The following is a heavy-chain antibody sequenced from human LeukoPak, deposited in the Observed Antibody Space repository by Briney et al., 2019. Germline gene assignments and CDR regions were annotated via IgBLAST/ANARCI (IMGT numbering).Heavy chain of an antibody. V-gene: IGHV4-59*12. CDR2: IYYSGST. CDR1: GGSISSYY. CDR3: ARDLPQSDNWFDP. Sequence: PSETLSLTCTVSGGSISSYYWSWIRQPPGKGLEWIGYIYYSGSTNYNPSLKSRVTISVDTSKNQFSLQLNSVTPEDTAVYYCARDLPQSDNWFDPWGQGTLVTVSS. J-gene: IGHJ5*02.